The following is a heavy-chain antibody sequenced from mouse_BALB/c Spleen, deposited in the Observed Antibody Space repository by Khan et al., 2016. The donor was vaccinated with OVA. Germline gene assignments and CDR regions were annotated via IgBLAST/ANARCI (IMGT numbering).Heavy chain of an antibody. J-gene: IGHJ2*01. Sequence: EVQLQESGPGLVKPSQSLSLTCTVTGYSITSDYAWNWIRQFPGNKLEWMAYITYSGSTGYTHSLKGRITITRDTSKNQFFLQLNSVTTEDTATYDCSRDYGSSYRFFDYWGQGTTLTVSS. D-gene: IGHD1-1*01. CDR1: GYSITSDYA. CDR3: SRDYGSSYRFFDY. V-gene: IGHV3-2*02. CDR2: ITYSGST.